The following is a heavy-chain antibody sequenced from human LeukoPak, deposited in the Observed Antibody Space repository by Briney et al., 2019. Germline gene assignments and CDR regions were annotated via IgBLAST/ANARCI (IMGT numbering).Heavy chain of an antibody. CDR1: GFTFSNAW. D-gene: IGHD3-22*01. CDR2: IKSKTDGGTT. J-gene: IGHJ5*02. V-gene: IGHV3-15*01. CDR3: TTDPFQLEYYYDSRSPVP. Sequence: KPGGSLRLSCAASGFTFSNAWMSWVRQAPGKGLEWVGRIKSKTDGGTTDYAAPVKGRFTISRDDSKNTLYLQMNSLKTEDTAVYYCTTDPFQLEYYYDSRSPVPWGQGTLVTVSS.